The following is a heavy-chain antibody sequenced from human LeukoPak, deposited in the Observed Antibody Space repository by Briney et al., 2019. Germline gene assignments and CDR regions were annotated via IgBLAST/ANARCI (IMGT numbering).Heavy chain of an antibody. V-gene: IGHV4-39*01. D-gene: IGHD3-22*01. CDR2: VYYSGRT. Sequence: PSETLSLTCTVSGGSISSSLFYWAWIRQPPGKGLEWIGIVYYSGRTYCNPSLKSRVTISVDTSKNQFSLKLSSVTAADTAVYYCARLLDTSGLFDYWGQGTLVTVSS. J-gene: IGHJ4*02. CDR1: GGSISSSLFY. CDR3: ARLLDTSGLFDY.